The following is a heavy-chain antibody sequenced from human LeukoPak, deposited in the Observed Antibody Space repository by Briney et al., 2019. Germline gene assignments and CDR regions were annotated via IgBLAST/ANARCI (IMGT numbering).Heavy chain of an antibody. J-gene: IGHJ3*02. CDR3: ARDSAYSSSWYDDAFDI. D-gene: IGHD6-13*01. V-gene: IGHV3-7*01. CDR2: IKQDGSEK. Sequence: PGGSLRLSCAASGFTFSDYYMSWIRQAPGKGLEWVANIKQDGSEKYYVDSVKGRFTISRDNAKNSLYLQMNSLRAEDTAVYYCARDSAYSSSWYDDAFDIWGQGTMVTVSS. CDR1: GFTFSDYY.